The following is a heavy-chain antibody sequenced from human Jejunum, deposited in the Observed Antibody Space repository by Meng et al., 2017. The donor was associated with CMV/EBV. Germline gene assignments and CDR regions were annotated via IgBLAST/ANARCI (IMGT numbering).Heavy chain of an antibody. Sequence: SGYTFTNYWIAWVRQMPGKGLEWMGNIYPADSDIIYSPSFQGQVTISADKSILTAYVQWSSLKASDTAMYYCATWVTGSSSRFDNWGQGTLVTVSS. D-gene: IGHD2-2*01. J-gene: IGHJ4*02. CDR1: GYTFTNYW. V-gene: IGHV5-51*01. CDR2: IYPADSDI. CDR3: ATWVTGSSSRFDN.